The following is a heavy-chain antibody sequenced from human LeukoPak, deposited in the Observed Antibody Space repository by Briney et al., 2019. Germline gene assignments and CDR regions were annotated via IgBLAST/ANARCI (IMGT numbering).Heavy chain of an antibody. CDR1: GFTVSSHY. J-gene: IGHJ4*02. Sequence: GGSLRLSCAASGFTVSSHYMTWVRQAPGKGLEWVSLISSDSSTYYADSVKGRFTISRDNPKNTLYLQLNSLRADDTAVYYCARRRSKAYENWGQGTLVTVSS. V-gene: IGHV3-53*01. CDR3: ARRRSKAYEN. D-gene: IGHD3-22*01. CDR2: ISSDSST.